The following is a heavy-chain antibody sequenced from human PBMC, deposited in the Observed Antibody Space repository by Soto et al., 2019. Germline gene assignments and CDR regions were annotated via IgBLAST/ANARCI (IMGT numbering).Heavy chain of an antibody. D-gene: IGHD3-22*01. Sequence: GGSLRLAFSASGFTFSVSAMHWFRQASGKGLEWVGRIRSKTNSYATAYAASVKGRFTISRDDSKDTAYLQMNSLKTEDTAVYYCTRDPRNYYDSIGSANWFDPWGQGTLVTVSS. J-gene: IGHJ5*02. CDR3: TRDPRNYYDSIGSANWFDP. V-gene: IGHV3-73*01. CDR2: IRSKTNSYAT. CDR1: GFTFSVSA.